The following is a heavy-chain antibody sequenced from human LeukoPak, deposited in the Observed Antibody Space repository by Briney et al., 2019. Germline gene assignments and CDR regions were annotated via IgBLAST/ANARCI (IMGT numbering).Heavy chain of an antibody. CDR2: ISAYNGNT. Sequence: TFTXYYIHWVRQAPGQGLEWMGWISAYNGNTNYAQKLQGRVTMTTDTSTSTDYMELRSLRSDDTAVYYCEXXXXXWXXPXCWGQGXLXTVSS. CDR3: EXXXXXWXXPXC. CDR1: TFTXYY. J-gene: IGHJ4*02. V-gene: IGHV1-18*04.